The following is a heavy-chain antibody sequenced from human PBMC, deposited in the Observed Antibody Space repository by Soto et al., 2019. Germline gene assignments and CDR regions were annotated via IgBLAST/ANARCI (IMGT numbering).Heavy chain of an antibody. V-gene: IGHV1-69*06. J-gene: IGHJ4*02. D-gene: IGHD3-22*01. Sequence: QVQLVQSGAEVKKPGSSVKVSCKGSGYTFDSYAFSWVRQAPGQGLEWVGGIIPFFGTPNYAQKFQGRVTISADKSTSTAYMELVSLTSEDTAMYFCARDKGAYYSHLQYWGQGTLITVSS. CDR3: ARDKGAYYSHLQY. CDR1: GYTFDSYA. CDR2: IIPFFGTP.